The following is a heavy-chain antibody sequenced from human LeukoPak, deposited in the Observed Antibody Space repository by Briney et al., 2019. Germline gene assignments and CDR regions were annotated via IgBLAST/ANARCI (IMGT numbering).Heavy chain of an antibody. Sequence: GGSLRLSCAASGFTFSSYWMSWVRQAPGKGLEWVANIKQDGSEKYYVGSVKGRFTISRDNAKNSLYLQMNSLRAEDTAVYYCARDQDGDLPDFDYWGQGTLVTVSS. CDR3: ARDQDGDLPDFDY. D-gene: IGHD4-17*01. J-gene: IGHJ4*02. CDR2: IKQDGSEK. V-gene: IGHV3-7*01. CDR1: GFTFSSYW.